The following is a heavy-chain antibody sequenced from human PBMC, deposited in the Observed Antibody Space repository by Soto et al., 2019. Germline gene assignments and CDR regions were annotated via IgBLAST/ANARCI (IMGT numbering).Heavy chain of an antibody. CDR2: IYWDDDK. Sequence: QITLRESGPTLVKPTQTLTLTCTFSGFSLTTSPMGVGWIRQPPGKALEWLVVIYWDDDKRYSPSLKSRLTITKATSKRQVILTMTNMDPVDTATYYCAHRLSGYSWNGGYFDYWGQRDLVTVSS. D-gene: IGHD1-1*01. CDR3: AHRLSGYSWNGGYFDY. V-gene: IGHV2-5*02. J-gene: IGHJ4*02. CDR1: GFSLTTSPMG.